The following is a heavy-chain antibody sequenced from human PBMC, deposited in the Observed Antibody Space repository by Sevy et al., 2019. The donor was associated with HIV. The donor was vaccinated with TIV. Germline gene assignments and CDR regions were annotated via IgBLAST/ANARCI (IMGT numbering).Heavy chain of an antibody. Sequence: GGSLRLSYAASGFTFSSYDMRWVRQATGKGLEWVSAIGTAGDTYYPGSVKGRFTISRENAKNSLYLQMNSLRAGDTAVYYCARGYDSSGYPDYWGQGTLVTVSS. V-gene: IGHV3-13*01. J-gene: IGHJ4*02. D-gene: IGHD3-22*01. CDR3: ARGYDSSGYPDY. CDR2: IGTAGDT. CDR1: GFTFSSYD.